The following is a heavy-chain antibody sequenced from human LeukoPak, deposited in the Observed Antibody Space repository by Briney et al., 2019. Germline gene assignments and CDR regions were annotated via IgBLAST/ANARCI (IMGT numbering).Heavy chain of an antibody. Sequence: SETLSLTCTVSGGSISNYYWSWIRQPPGKGLEWIGYIYYSGSTKYNPSLKSRVTISVDTSKNQFSLKLSSVTAADTGVYYCARDPLGRTGGTYWYFDLWGRGTLVTLSS. J-gene: IGHJ2*01. V-gene: IGHV4-59*01. CDR1: GGSISNYY. D-gene: IGHD7-27*01. CDR3: ARDPLGRTGGTYWYFDL. CDR2: IYYSGST.